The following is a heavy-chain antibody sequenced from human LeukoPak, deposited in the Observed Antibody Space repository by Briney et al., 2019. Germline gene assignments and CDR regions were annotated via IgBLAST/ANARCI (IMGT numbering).Heavy chain of an antibody. D-gene: IGHD6-13*01. V-gene: IGHV4-59*08. CDR1: GGSISTYY. Sequence: PSETLSLTCTVSGGSISTYYWSWIRQPPGKGLEWIGYIYYSGSTNYNPSLKSRVTISVDTSKNQFSLKLSSVTAADTAVYYCARHSGIATTGFRFDPWGQGTLVTVSS. J-gene: IGHJ5*02. CDR3: ARHSGIATTGFRFDP. CDR2: IYYSGST.